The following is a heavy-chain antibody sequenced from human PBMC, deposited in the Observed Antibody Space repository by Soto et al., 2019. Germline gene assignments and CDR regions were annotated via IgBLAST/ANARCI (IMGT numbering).Heavy chain of an antibody. D-gene: IGHD2-2*01. CDR1: GGTFSSYA. Sequence: QVQLVQSGDVVKKPGSSVKVSRKASGGTFSSYAISWVRQAPGQGLECMGGIIPISDTTNYAQKFQGRVTLTADESTSTAYMELSSLRSEDTAVYYCARSQGSSTSLEIYYYYYYGMDVWGQGTTVTVSS. CDR3: ARSQGSSTSLEIYYYYYYGMDV. J-gene: IGHJ6*02. CDR2: IIPISDTT. V-gene: IGHV1-69*01.